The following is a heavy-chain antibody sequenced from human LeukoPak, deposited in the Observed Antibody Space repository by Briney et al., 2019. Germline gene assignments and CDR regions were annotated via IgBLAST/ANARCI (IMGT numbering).Heavy chain of an antibody. CDR2: IYYSGST. Sequence: SETLSLTCTVSGGSISGSSYYWGWIRQPPGKGLEWIGSIYYSGSTYYNPSLKSRVTISVDTSKNQFSLKLSSVTAADTAVYYCARQKSGGSCYSDYWGQGTLVTVSS. V-gene: IGHV4-39*01. CDR1: GGSISGSSYY. CDR3: ARQKSGGSCYSDY. D-gene: IGHD2-15*01. J-gene: IGHJ4*02.